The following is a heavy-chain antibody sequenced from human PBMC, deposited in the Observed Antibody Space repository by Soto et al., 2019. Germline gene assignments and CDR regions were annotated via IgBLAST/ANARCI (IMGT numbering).Heavy chain of an antibody. CDR3: ARDHIAVAEVVAFDI. D-gene: IGHD6-19*01. CDR1: GFTFSSYG. J-gene: IGHJ3*02. CDR2: IWYDGSNK. V-gene: IGHV3-33*01. Sequence: GGSLRLSCAASGFTFSSYGMHWVRQAPGKGLEWVAVIWYDGSNKYYADSVKGRFTISRDNSKNTLYLQMNSLRAEDTAVYYCARDHIAVAEVVAFDIWGQGTMVTVSS.